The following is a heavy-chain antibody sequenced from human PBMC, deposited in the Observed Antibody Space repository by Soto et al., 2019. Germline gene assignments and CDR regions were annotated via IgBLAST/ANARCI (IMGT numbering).Heavy chain of an antibody. CDR3: ARGMQGSRYFDL. Sequence: EVQLVESGGGLVQPGGSLRLSCKASGYIFSSYWMHWVRQAPGKGLVWVARTNNDGSSTTYADSVKGRFTISRDNAKNTLYLQMNSLRAEDTAVYYCARGMQGSRYFDLWGRGTLVTVSS. V-gene: IGHV3-74*01. J-gene: IGHJ2*01. CDR2: TNNDGSST. CDR1: GYIFSSYW.